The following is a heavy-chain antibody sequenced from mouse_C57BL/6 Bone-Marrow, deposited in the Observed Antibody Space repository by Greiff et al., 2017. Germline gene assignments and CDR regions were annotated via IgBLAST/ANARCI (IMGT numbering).Heavy chain of an antibody. Sequence: EVQRVESGGDLVKPGGSLKLSCAASGFTFSSYGMSWVRQTPDKRLEWVATISSGGSYTYYPDSVKGRFTISRDNAKNTLYLQMSSLKSEDTAMYYCARHERGNYYGSSYGYFDYWGQGTTLTVSS. D-gene: IGHD1-1*01. V-gene: IGHV5-6*01. CDR3: ARHERGNYYGSSYGYFDY. J-gene: IGHJ2*01. CDR2: ISSGGSYT. CDR1: GFTFSSYG.